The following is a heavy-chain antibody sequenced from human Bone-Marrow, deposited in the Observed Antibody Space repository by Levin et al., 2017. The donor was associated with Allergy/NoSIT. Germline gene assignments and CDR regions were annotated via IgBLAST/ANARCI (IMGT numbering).Heavy chain of an antibody. CDR1: GFTFSSYE. Sequence: RTGGSLRLSCAASGFTFSSYEMNWVRQAPGKGLEWVSYISSSGSTIYYADSVKGRFTISRDNAKNSLYLQMNSLRAEDTAVYYCAREGRGSGSPVDYWGQGTLVTVSS. CDR3: AREGRGSGSPVDY. J-gene: IGHJ4*02. V-gene: IGHV3-48*03. D-gene: IGHD3-10*01. CDR2: ISSSGSTI.